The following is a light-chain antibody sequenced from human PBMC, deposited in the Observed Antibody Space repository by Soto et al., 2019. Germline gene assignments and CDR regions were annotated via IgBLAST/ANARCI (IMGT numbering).Light chain of an antibody. CDR2: AAS. CDR3: QNYNGAPVT. CDR1: QGIGNY. Sequence: DIQMTQSPSSLSASVGDRVTITCRASQGIGNYLGWYQQQTGKVPHLLIDAASTFQSVAPTRFGGSSGGTDFPLTISRLHPEYVVTYYWQNYNGAPVTFGQGTRLEIK. V-gene: IGKV1-27*01. J-gene: IGKJ5*01.